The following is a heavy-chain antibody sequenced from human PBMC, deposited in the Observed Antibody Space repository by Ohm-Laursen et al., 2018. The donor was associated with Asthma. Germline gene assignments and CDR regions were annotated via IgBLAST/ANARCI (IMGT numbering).Heavy chain of an antibody. CDR1: GYTFTSYA. D-gene: IGHD6-19*01. CDR3: ARDDPGIAVAGIYY. Sequence: SSVKVSCNASGYTFTSYAMNWVRQAPGQGLEWMGWINTNTGNPTYAQGFTGRFVFSLDTSVSTAYLQISSLKAEDTAVYYCARDDPGIAVAGIYYWGQGTLVTVSS. V-gene: IGHV7-4-1*02. CDR2: INTNTGNP. J-gene: IGHJ4*02.